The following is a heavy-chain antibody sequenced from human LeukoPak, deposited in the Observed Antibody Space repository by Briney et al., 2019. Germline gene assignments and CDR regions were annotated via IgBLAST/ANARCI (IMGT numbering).Heavy chain of an antibody. CDR2: IFPIFGIA. J-gene: IGHJ4*02. Sequence: SVKVSCKASGGTFSSYAISWVRQAPGQGLEWMVRIFPIFGIANYAQKFQGRVTITADKSTSTAYMELSSLRSEDTAVYYCAREDTENDYVWGSYRYPFDYWGQGTLVTVSS. CDR3: AREDTENDYVWGSYRYPFDY. V-gene: IGHV1-69*04. CDR1: GGTFSSYA. D-gene: IGHD3-16*02.